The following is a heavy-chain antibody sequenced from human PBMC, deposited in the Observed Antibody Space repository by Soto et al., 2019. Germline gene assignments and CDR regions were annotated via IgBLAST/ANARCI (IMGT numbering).Heavy chain of an antibody. V-gene: IGHV4-59*08. D-gene: IGHD2-15*01. J-gene: IGHJ6*03. CDR2: IYYSGST. Sequence: TLSLTCTLSGGSISSYYWSWLRQPPGKGPAWNGYIYYSGSTNYNPSLKSRVTISVDTSKNQFSLKLSSVTAADTAVYYCARGIYCSGGSCYGGYYYYYMDVWGKGITVTVSS. CDR3: ARGIYCSGGSCYGGYYYYYMDV. CDR1: GGSISSYY.